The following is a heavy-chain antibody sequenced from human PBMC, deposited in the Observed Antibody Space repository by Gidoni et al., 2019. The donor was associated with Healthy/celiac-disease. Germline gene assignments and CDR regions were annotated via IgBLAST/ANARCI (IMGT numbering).Heavy chain of an antibody. CDR3: AKEGIAVAGDLLVYFQH. D-gene: IGHD6-19*01. CDR2: ISYDGSNK. J-gene: IGHJ1*01. Sequence: QVQLVESGGGVVQPGRSLRLSCAASGFTFSSYGMHWVRQAPGKGLEWVAVISYDGSNKYYADSVKGRFTISRDNSKNTLYLQMNSLRAEDTAVYYCAKEGIAVAGDLLVYFQHWGQGTLVTVSS. V-gene: IGHV3-30*18. CDR1: GFTFSSYG.